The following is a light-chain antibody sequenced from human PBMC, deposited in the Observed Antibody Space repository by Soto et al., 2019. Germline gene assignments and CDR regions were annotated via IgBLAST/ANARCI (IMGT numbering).Light chain of an antibody. V-gene: IGLV1-40*01. CDR3: QSYDSSLTLVV. Sequence: QPVLTQPPSVSGAPGQRVTISCTGSSSNIGAGYDVHWYQQLPGTAPKLLIYGNSNRPSGVPDRFSGSKSGTSASLAITGLQAEDEADYYCQSYDSSLTLVVFGGGTKVTVL. CDR2: GNS. CDR1: SSNIGAGYD. J-gene: IGLJ2*01.